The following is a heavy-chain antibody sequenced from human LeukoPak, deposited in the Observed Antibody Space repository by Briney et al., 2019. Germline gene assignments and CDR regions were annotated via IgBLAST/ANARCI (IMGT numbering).Heavy chain of an antibody. CDR3: ARGWTYYYDSSGYSELDY. D-gene: IGHD3-22*01. CDR1: GYTFTGYY. J-gene: IGHJ4*02. CDR2: ISAYNGNT. V-gene: IGHV1-18*04. Sequence: ASVKVSCKASGYTFTGYYMHWVRQAPEQGLEWMGWISAYNGNTNYAQKLQGRVTMTTDTSTSTAYMELRSLRSDDTAVYYCARGWTYYYDSSGYSELDYWGQGTLVTVSS.